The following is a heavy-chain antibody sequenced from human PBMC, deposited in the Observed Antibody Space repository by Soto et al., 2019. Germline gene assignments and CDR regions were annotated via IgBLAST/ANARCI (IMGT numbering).Heavy chain of an antibody. J-gene: IGHJ3*02. CDR2: IWYDGSNK. D-gene: IGHD2-21*01. Sequence: GGSLRLSCAASGFTFSSYGMHWVRQAPGKGLEWVAVIWYDGSNKYYADSVKGRFTISRDNSKNTLYLQMNSLRAEDTTVYYCARGEVGIDLGGDAFDIWGQGTMVTVSS. CDR3: ARGEVGIDLGGDAFDI. V-gene: IGHV3-33*08. CDR1: GFTFSSYG.